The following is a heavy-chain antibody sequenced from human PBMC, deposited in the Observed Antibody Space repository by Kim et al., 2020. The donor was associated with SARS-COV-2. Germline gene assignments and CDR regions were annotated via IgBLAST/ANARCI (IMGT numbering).Heavy chain of an antibody. CDR1: GGSISSSSYY. CDR3: ARDFSSGSYSYYYYYGMDV. V-gene: IGHV4-39*07. D-gene: IGHD3-10*01. Sequence: SETLSLTCTVSGGSISSSSYYWGWIRQPPGKGLEWIGSIYYSGSTYYNPSLKSRVTISVDTSKNQFSLKLSSVTAADTAVYYCARDFSSGSYSYYYYYGMDVWGQGTTVTVSS. J-gene: IGHJ6*02. CDR2: IYYSGST.